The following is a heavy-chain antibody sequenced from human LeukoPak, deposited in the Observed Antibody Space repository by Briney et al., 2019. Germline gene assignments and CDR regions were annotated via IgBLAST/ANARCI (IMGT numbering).Heavy chain of an antibody. J-gene: IGHJ6*02. CDR1: GFTFSTYG. CDR3: AKDKSRGFTMVRGAIFYSVDV. CDR2: ISYDGGSK. V-gene: IGHV3-30*18. Sequence: GRSLRLSCAGSGFTFSTYGMHWVRQAPGKGPEWVALISYDGGSKYYGDSVKGRFTISRDNSKSTLYLQMNGLRAEDTAIYYCAKDKSRGFTMVRGAIFYSVDVWGQGTTVTVSS. D-gene: IGHD3-10*01.